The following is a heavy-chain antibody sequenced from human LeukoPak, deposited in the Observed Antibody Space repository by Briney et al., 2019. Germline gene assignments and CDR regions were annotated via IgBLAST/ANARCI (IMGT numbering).Heavy chain of an antibody. CDR1: GGSISGYY. J-gene: IGHJ4*02. D-gene: IGHD3-22*01. V-gene: IGHV4-59*01. CDR2: IYYSGST. Sequence: MASETLSLTCTVSGGSISGYYWSWIRQPPGKGLEWIGYIYYSGSTNYNPSLKSRVTISVDTSKNQFSLKLSSVTAADTAVYYCARGADSSGYYSIFYFDYWGQGTLVTVSS. CDR3: ARGADSSGYYSIFYFDY.